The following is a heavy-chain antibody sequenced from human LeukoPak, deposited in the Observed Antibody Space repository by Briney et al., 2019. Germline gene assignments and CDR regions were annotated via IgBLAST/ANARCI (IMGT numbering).Heavy chain of an antibody. CDR3: ARRRGIQLWSAFDY. CDR2: INHSGST. V-gene: IGHV4-34*01. D-gene: IGHD5-18*01. J-gene: IGHJ4*02. Sequence: SETLSLICAVYGGSIRGYYWSWIRQPQGKGLEWIGEINHSGSTNYNPSLKSRVTISVDTSKNQFSLKLSSVTAADTAVYYCARRRGIQLWSAFDYWGQGTLVTVSS. CDR1: GGSIRGYY.